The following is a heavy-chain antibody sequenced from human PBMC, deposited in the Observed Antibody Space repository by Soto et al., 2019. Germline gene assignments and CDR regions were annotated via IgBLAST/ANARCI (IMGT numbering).Heavy chain of an antibody. CDR2: IKSRTDGGTT. V-gene: IGHV3-15*01. D-gene: IGHD2-15*01. CDR3: TTLSALSVNSF. J-gene: IGHJ4*02. Sequence: PGGSLRLSCAASGFTFSNAWMSWVRQAPGKGLEWVGRIKSRTDGGTTDYAAPVKGRFTISRDDSKNTLYQQMNSLKTEDTAVYYCTTLSALSVNSFWGQGTLVTVSS. CDR1: GFTFSNAW.